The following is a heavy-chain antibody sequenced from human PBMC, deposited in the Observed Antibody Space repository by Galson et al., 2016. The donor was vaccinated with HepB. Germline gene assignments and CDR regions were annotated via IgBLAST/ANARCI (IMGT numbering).Heavy chain of an antibody. Sequence: SLRLPCAASGFRFDDHAMHWVRQAPGTRLAGVSGLSWNSGRIGDGDSANGRFTISRDDAKNSLFLQMNSLRADDTALYYCAKDRLGYDSGGYPVFDYWGQGTLVTVSS. D-gene: IGHD3-22*01. V-gene: IGHV3-9*01. CDR3: AKDRLGYDSGGYPVFDY. CDR1: GFRFDDHA. CDR2: LSWNSGRI. J-gene: IGHJ4*02.